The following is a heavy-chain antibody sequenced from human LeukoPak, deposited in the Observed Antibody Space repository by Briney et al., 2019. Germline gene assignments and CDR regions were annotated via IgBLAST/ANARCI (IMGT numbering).Heavy chain of an antibody. CDR1: GFTVSSNS. V-gene: IGHV3-23*01. J-gene: IGHJ4*02. D-gene: IGHD3-22*01. Sequence: GGSLRLSCTVSGFTVSSNSMSWVRQAPGKGLEWVSYISSSSSTTYYADSVKGRFTISRDNSKNTLYLQMNSLRAEDTAVYYCAKDRPNGVVVVILDYWGQGTLVTVSS. CDR3: AKDRPNGVVVVILDY. CDR2: ISSSSSTT.